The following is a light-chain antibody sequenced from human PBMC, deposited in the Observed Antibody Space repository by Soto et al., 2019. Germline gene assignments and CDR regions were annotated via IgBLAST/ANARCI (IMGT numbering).Light chain of an antibody. CDR2: AAS. CDR1: QSIASY. Sequence: DVDVTQSTSSLSASVCYIFTITCRSSQSIASYLNWYQQKPGKAPNLLIYAASTLQSGVPSRFSGRGSGTDFSLTISSLQPEDFATYYCHPTSTSLPIPSAQGTRLAI. V-gene: IGKV1-39*01. CDR3: HPTSTSLPIP. J-gene: IGKJ5*01.